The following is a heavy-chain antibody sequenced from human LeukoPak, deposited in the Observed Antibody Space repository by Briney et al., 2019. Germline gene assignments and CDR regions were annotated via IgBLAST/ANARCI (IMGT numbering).Heavy chain of an antibody. CDR1: GFTFSRHW. V-gene: IGHV3-7*01. J-gene: IGHJ6*02. CDR3: ARSYYGSGTSYGMDA. D-gene: IGHD3-10*01. Sequence: PGGSLRLSCAVSGFTFSRHWMSWVRQAPGKGREWLGNIKQDGSEKYYVDSVEGRFTISRDNAKNSLYLQMNSLRAEDTAVYYCARSYYGSGTSYGMDAWGQGTTVTVSS. CDR2: IKQDGSEK.